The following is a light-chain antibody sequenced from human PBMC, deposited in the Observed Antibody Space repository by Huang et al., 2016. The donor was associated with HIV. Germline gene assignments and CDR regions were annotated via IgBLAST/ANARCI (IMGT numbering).Light chain of an antibody. CDR2: GAS. J-gene: IGKJ1*01. CDR3: QQYYDIPRT. Sequence: EIVMTQSPATLSVSPGERATLSCRASQSVTSLAWYQQKPGQTPRLLIYGASTRATGIPARFSGSGSGTDFTLTISSLQSEDFAVYYCQQYYDIPRTFGQGTKVEIK. CDR1: QSVTS. V-gene: IGKV3-15*01.